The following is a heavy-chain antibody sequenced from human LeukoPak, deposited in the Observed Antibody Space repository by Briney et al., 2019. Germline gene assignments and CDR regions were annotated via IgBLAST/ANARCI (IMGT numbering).Heavy chain of an antibody. CDR1: GYTFTNYG. CDR2: ISAYNGNT. V-gene: IGHV1-18*01. CDR3: ARGGHYRLHYYENTGDN. J-gene: IGHJ4*02. D-gene: IGHD3-22*01. Sequence: ASVKVSCKASGYTFTNYGISWVRQAPGQGLEWMGWISAYNGNTNYAQKFQGRVTMTTDSSTNTAYMELRSLRSDDTAVYYCARGGHYRLHYYENTGDNWGQGTLVTVSS.